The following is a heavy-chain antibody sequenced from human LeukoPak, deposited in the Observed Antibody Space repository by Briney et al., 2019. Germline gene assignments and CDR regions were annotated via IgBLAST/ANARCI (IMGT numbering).Heavy chain of an antibody. V-gene: IGHV3-30-3*01. J-gene: IGHJ3*02. CDR1: GFTFSSYA. CDR2: ISYDGSNK. Sequence: HPGGSLRLSCAASGFTFSSYAMHWVRQAPGKGLEWVAVISYDGSNKYYADSVKGRFTISRDNSKNTLYLQMNSLRAEDTGVYYCAREKSEGDAFDIRGQGTMVTVSS. CDR3: AREKSEGDAFDI.